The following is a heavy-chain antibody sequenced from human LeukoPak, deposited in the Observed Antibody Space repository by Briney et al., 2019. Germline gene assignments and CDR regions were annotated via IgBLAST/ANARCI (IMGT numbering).Heavy chain of an antibody. CDR2: ISRSGSTK. D-gene: IGHD2-15*01. V-gene: IGHV3-11*01. CDR1: GFTFSDYN. Sequence: PGGSLRLSCAASGFTFSDYNMRWIRQAPGKGLEWVSSISRSGSTKYYADSVKGRFTISRDNAKNSLFLQMNSLRAEDTAVYYCARVVRYCSGGNCYSGGLGYMDVWGKGTTVTISS. J-gene: IGHJ6*03. CDR3: ARVVRYCSGGNCYSGGLGYMDV.